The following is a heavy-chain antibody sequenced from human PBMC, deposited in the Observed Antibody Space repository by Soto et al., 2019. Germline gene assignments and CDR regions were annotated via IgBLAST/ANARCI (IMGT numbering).Heavy chain of an antibody. D-gene: IGHD3-3*02. J-gene: IGHJ4*02. CDR3: AKRPTHLWSGYWPSDY. Sequence: GGSLRLSCTASGFTFSSYAMDWVRQAPGKGLEWLSAISGGGDASHYADSVKGRFTISRDNSKNTLFLQMSSLRAEDTAVYYCAKRPTHLWSGYWPSDYWGQGTLVTVSS. V-gene: IGHV3-23*01. CDR1: GFTFSSYA. CDR2: ISGGGDAS.